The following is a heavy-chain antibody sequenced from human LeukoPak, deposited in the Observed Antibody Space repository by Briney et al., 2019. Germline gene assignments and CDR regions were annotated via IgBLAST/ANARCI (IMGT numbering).Heavy chain of an antibody. CDR1: GFTFSSYA. J-gene: IGHJ3*01. V-gene: IGHV3-23*01. D-gene: IGHD3-22*01. Sequence: PGGSLRLSCAASGFTFSSYAMSWVRQAPGKGLEWVSAISGSGGSTYYADSVKGRFTISRDNYKNTLYLQMNSLRAEDTAVYYCAKDLGPTPYDSSISAWGQGTMVTVSS. CDR3: AKDLGPTPYDSSISA. CDR2: ISGSGGST.